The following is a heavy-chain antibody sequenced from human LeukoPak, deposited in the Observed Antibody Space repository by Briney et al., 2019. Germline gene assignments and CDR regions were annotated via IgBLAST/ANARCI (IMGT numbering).Heavy chain of an antibody. J-gene: IGHJ4*02. CDR2: INSDGSST. V-gene: IGHV3-74*01. D-gene: IGHD3-10*01. CDR3: ASGLAGEIDY. CDR1: GFTFSSYW. Sequence: GGSLRLSCAASGFTFSSYWMHWVRQAPGKGLVGVSRINSDGSSTSYADSVKGRFTISRDNAKNTLYLQMNSLRAEDTAVYYCASGLAGEIDYWGQGTLVTVSS.